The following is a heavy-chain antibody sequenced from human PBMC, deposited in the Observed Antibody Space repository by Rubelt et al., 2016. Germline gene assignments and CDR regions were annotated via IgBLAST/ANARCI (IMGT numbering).Heavy chain of an antibody. J-gene: IGHJ4*02. CDR2: IHPKSGAT. Sequence: QVHLVQSGAEVKKPGASVKVSCKASGYTFTGYYMHWVRQAPGQGLEWMGRIHPKSGATKNAQQFEGRVTMTRETSIRTAYRELSRRGSDDTAVYYCARDLTGAGFWGQGTLVTVSS. CDR3: ARDLTGAGF. D-gene: IGHD7-27*01. CDR1: GYTFTGYY. V-gene: IGHV1-2*06.